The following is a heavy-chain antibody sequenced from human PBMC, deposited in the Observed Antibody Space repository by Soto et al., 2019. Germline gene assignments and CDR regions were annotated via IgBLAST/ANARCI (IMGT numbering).Heavy chain of an antibody. CDR2: ISYDGSNK. Sequence: QVQLVESGGGVVQPGRSLRLSCAASGFTFSSYGMHWVRQAPGKGLEWVAVISYDGSNKYYADSVKGRFTISRDNSKNTLYLQMNSLRAEDTAVYYCAKGNAAAVYYFDYWGQGTLVTVSS. V-gene: IGHV3-30*18. J-gene: IGHJ4*02. CDR1: GFTFSSYG. D-gene: IGHD6-13*01. CDR3: AKGNAAAVYYFDY.